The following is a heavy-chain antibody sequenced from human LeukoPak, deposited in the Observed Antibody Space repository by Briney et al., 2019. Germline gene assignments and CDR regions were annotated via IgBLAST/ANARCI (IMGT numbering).Heavy chain of an antibody. Sequence: GGSLRLSCAASGFTFSSYGMHWVRQAPGKGLEWVAFIRYDGSNKYYADSVKGRFTISRDNSKNTLYLQMNSLRAEDTAVYYCAKRPRWSIGGMEYFDYWGQGTLVTVSS. CDR2: IRYDGSNK. V-gene: IGHV3-30*02. CDR3: AKRPRWSIGGMEYFDY. D-gene: IGHD4-23*01. CDR1: GFTFSSYG. J-gene: IGHJ4*02.